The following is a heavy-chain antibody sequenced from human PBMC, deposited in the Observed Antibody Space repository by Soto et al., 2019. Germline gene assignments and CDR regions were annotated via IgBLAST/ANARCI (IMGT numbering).Heavy chain of an antibody. CDR1: GGSISSYY. J-gene: IGHJ2*01. CDR3: ARFNWYFDL. V-gene: IGHV4-59*08. Sequence: SETLSLTCSVSGGSISSYYWTWIRQPPGKGLEWIGYIYYSGITNYNPSLKSRVTISVDTSKNQFSLKLSSVTAADTAVYYCARFNWYFDLWGRGTLVTVSS. CDR2: IYYSGIT.